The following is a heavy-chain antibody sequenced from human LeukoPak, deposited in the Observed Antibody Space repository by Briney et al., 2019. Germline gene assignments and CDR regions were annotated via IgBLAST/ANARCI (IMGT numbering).Heavy chain of an antibody. Sequence: ASVKVSCKTSGYTFTSYDINWVRQATGQGLEWMGWMNPNSGNTGYTQKFQGRVTMTRNTSISTAYMELSSLRSEDTAVYYCARQLAAAGNPFDYWGQGTLVTVSS. CDR1: GYTFTSYD. CDR2: MNPNSGNT. J-gene: IGHJ4*02. V-gene: IGHV1-8*01. CDR3: ARQLAAAGNPFDY. D-gene: IGHD6-13*01.